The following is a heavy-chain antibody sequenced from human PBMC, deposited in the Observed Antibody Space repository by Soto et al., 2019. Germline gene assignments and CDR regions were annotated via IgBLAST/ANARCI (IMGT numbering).Heavy chain of an antibody. V-gene: IGHV1-18*01. Sequence: QVQLVQSGAEVKKPGASVKVSCKASGYTFTSYGISWVRQAPGQGLEWMGWISAYNGKTNYPQKIQGRVTMTTDTSTSTAYMELRSLRSDDTAVYCCGRSDYCDYGFDYWGQGTLVTVSS. CDR3: GRSDYCDYGFDY. CDR1: GYTFTSYG. D-gene: IGHD4-17*01. CDR2: ISAYNGKT. J-gene: IGHJ4*02.